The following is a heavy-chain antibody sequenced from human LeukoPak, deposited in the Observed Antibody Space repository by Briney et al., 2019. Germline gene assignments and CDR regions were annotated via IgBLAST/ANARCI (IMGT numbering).Heavy chain of an antibody. Sequence: SETLSLTCTVSGVSISTYHWTWIRQPAGKGLEWIGRIFGSGNTIYNPSLKSRVTMSLDMSNNHFSLKMSSVTAADTAVYYCARDRGSDGSDQLDPWGQGILVIVSS. CDR2: IFGSGNT. CDR1: GVSISTYH. CDR3: ARDRGSDGSDQLDP. J-gene: IGHJ5*02. D-gene: IGHD3-10*01. V-gene: IGHV4-4*07.